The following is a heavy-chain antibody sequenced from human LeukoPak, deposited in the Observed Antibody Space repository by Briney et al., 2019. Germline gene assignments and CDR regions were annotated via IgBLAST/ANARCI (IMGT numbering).Heavy chain of an antibody. CDR1: GFTFSNYA. V-gene: IGHV3-30-3*01. D-gene: IGHD3-10*01. CDR3: ARDPRGLRGVLYYFDY. CDR2: ISYDGSNK. Sequence: GGSLRLSCAASGFTFSNYAIHWVRQAPGKGLEWVAVISYDGSNKYYADSVKGRFTISRDNAKSTLYLQMNSLRAEDTAVYYCARDPRGLRGVLYYFDYWGQGTLVTVSS. J-gene: IGHJ4*02.